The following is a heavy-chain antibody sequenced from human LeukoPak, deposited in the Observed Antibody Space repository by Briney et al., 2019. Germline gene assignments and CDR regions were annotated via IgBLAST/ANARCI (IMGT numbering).Heavy chain of an antibody. D-gene: IGHD3-3*01. V-gene: IGHV4-39*01. J-gene: IGHJ6*03. CDR1: GGSISSSSYY. CDR2: IYYSGST. CDR3: AIPNFGVVNHYYYYMDV. Sequence: SESLSLTCTVSGGSISSSSYYWGWIRQPPGKGLEWIGSIYYSGSTYYNPSLKSRVTISVDTSKNQFSLKLSSVTAADTAVYYCAIPNFGVVNHYYYYMDVWGKGNTVTVSS.